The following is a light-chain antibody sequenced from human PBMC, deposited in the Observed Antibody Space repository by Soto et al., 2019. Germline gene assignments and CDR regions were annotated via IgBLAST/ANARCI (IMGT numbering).Light chain of an antibody. Sequence: DIQMTQSPSSLSASVGDRVTITCRASQGIRNDLGWYQKKPGQAPKRLIYAASSLQSGVPSKFRGSGYWSGFTLTIRNLQPEDFATYYFGQHNSFPLTSGGGTKVEIK. CDR1: QGIRND. CDR2: AAS. V-gene: IGKV1-17*02. CDR3: GQHNSFPLT. J-gene: IGKJ4*01.